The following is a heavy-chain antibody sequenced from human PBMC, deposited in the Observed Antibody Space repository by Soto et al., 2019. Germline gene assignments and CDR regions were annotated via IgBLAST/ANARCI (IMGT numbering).Heavy chain of an antibody. V-gene: IGHV3-73*01. CDR3: TRDLFSYDYSGILWFDP. CDR2: IRSKGHNYAT. J-gene: IGHJ5*02. D-gene: IGHD3-16*01. CDR1: GFAFSGSA. Sequence: GGSLRLSCAVSGFAFSGSAMYWVRQASGKGPEWVGRIRSKGHNYATEYAASVKGRFTISRDDSKNTAYLQMNSLQTEDTAVYYCTRDLFSYDYSGILWFDPWGQGTLVTVSS.